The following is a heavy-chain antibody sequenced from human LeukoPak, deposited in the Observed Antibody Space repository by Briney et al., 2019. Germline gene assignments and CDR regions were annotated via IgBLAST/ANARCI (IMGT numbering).Heavy chain of an antibody. V-gene: IGHV4-4*07. Sequence: SETLSLTCTVSGVSISSYYWSWVRQPAGKGLEWIGRIYTSGSTNYNPSLKSRVTMSVDTSKNQFSLKLSSVTAADTAVYYCARHASSGWYWYFDYWGQGTLVTVSS. CDR2: IYTSGST. CDR3: ARHASSGWYWYFDY. D-gene: IGHD6-19*01. CDR1: GVSISSYY. J-gene: IGHJ4*02.